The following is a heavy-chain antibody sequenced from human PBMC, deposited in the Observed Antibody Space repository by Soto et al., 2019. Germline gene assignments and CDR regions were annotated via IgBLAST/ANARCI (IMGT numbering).Heavy chain of an antibody. CDR1: GGSITSGGYS. V-gene: IGHV4-30-2*06. CDR2: IYQSGSA. CDR3: ARAFYGVDL. Sequence: LSLTCTASGGSITSGGYSWSWIRQSPGQGLEWIGYIYQSGSAFYNPSLKTRATILVDRSKNQFSLNLTSVTAADAAVYYCARAFYGVDLWGQGTTVTVSS. J-gene: IGHJ6*02.